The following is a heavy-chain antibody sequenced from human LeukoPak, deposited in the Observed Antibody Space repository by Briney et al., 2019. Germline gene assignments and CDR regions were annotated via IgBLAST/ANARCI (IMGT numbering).Heavy chain of an antibody. Sequence: GGSLRLSCAASGFTFSSYSMNWVRQAPGKGLEWVSSISSSSSYIYYADSVKGRFTISRDNSKNTLYLQMNSLGAEDTAIYYCAKDTGEFSGYGEFDYWGQGTLLTVSS. V-gene: IGHV3-21*04. J-gene: IGHJ4*02. CDR1: GFTFSSYS. CDR2: ISSSSSYI. CDR3: AKDTGEFSGYGEFDY. D-gene: IGHD3-22*01.